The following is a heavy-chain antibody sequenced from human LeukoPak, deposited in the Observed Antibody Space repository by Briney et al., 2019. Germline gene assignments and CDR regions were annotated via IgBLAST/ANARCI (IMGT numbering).Heavy chain of an antibody. V-gene: IGHV1-46*01. Sequence: ASVKVSCKASGYTFTSYYMHWVRQAPGKGLEWMGIINPSAGSTSYAQKFQGRVTMTRDTSTSTVYMELSSLRSEDTAVYYCARDRGSKRVAYCGGDCYIGYFDLWGRGTLVTVSS. CDR1: GYTFTSYY. D-gene: IGHD2-21*02. CDR2: INPSAGST. J-gene: IGHJ2*01. CDR3: ARDRGSKRVAYCGGDCYIGYFDL.